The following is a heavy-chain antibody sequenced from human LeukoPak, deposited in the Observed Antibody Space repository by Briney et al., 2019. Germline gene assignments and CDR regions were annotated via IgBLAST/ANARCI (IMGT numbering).Heavy chain of an antibody. CDR2: GSSSGRT. CDR1: GGSISSITYY. V-gene: IGHV4-39*01. CDR3: ARGGGSYSEY. J-gene: IGHJ4*02. Sequence: SETLSLTCTVSGGSISSITYYWVWLRQTSGKGLEWIGSGSSSGRTYYNPSLKGRVTISVDTSKNKFSLRLSSVTAADTAMYYCARGGGSYSEYWGQGTLVTVSS. D-gene: IGHD1-26*01.